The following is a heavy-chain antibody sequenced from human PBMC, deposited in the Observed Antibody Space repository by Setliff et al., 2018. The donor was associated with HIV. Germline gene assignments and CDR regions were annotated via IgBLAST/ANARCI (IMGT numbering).Heavy chain of an antibody. CDR1: GFIFSRYG. V-gene: IGHV3-30*02. D-gene: IGHD3-10*01. CDR3: AKMLDIAVPQTGDRKSRIIATLDP. Sequence: PGESLTISCAASGFIFSRYGMHWVRQAPGKGLDWAAFIRYDGSYAYYADSVKGRFGVSRDNSNKTLYLQMNSLRADDTAMYYCAKMLDIAVPQTGDRKSRIIATLDPWGQGTLVTVSS. CDR2: IRYDGSYA. J-gene: IGHJ5*02.